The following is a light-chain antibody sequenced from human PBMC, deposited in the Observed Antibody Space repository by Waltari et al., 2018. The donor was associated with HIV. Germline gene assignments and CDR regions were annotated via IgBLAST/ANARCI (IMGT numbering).Light chain of an antibody. CDR2: AAS. Sequence: AIQMTQSPSSLSASVGHRVTITCRASQGIRNDLGWYQQKPGKAPKHLIYAASSLQSGVPSRFSGSGSGTDFTLTISSLQPEDFATYYCLQDYNSPFTFGPVTKVDIK. CDR1: QGIRND. CDR3: LQDYNSPFT. J-gene: IGKJ3*01. V-gene: IGKV1-6*01.